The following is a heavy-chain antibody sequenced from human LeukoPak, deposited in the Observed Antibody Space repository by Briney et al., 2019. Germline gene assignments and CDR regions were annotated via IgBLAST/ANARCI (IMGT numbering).Heavy chain of an antibody. CDR1: GFTFSSYT. V-gene: IGHV3-64D*06. CDR3: VKAGYSGYDLYLDY. Sequence: GGSLRLSCSASGFTFSSYTMNWVRQAPGKGLEYVSAISSNGGSTYYADSAKGRFTISRDNSKNTLYLQMRSLRAEDTAVYYCVKAGYSGYDLYLDYWGQGTLVTVSS. J-gene: IGHJ4*02. CDR2: ISSNGGST. D-gene: IGHD5-12*01.